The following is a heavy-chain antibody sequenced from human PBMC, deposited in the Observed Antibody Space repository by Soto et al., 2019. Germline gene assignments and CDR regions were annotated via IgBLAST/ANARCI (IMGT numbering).Heavy chain of an antibody. CDR1: GGSVTSDSYY. V-gene: IGHV4-61*01. Sequence: SGNLGLTCTLSGGSVTSDSYYWSWIRQPPGRGLEWIGYIYYTGSTNYNPSLKSRVTISIATSRNQSSMKPRSVTAADTAVYVWARESSNSPRGLAPWGQ. J-gene: IGHJ5*02. CDR2: IYYTGST. CDR3: ARESSNSPRGLAP. D-gene: IGHD6-6*01.